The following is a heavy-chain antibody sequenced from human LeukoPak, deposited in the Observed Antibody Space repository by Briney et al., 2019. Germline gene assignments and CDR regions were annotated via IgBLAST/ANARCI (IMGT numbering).Heavy chain of an antibody. CDR1: GGSISSSSYY. CDR2: IYTSGST. Sequence: PSETLSLTCTVSGGSISSSSYYWGWIRQPPGKGLEWIGRIYTSGSTNYNPSLKSRVTMSVDTSKNHFSLKMTSVTAADTAVYYCASEGLAVAGSFAYWGQGALVSVSS. J-gene: IGHJ4*02. V-gene: IGHV4-39*02. D-gene: IGHD6-19*01. CDR3: ASEGLAVAGSFAY.